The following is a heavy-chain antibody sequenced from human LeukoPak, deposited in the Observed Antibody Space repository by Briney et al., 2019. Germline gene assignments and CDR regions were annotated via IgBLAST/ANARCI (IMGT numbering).Heavy chain of an antibody. D-gene: IGHD6-6*01. CDR3: ASLASIAARFLPGGYMDV. CDR1: GGPISSYY. Sequence: PSETLSLTCTVSGGPISSYYWSWVRQAPGKGLEWVSVIYSGGSTYYADSVKGRFTISRDNSKNTLYLQMNSLRAEDTAVCYCASLASIAARFLPGGYMDVWGKGTTVTVSS. CDR2: IYSGGST. V-gene: IGHV3-53*01. J-gene: IGHJ6*03.